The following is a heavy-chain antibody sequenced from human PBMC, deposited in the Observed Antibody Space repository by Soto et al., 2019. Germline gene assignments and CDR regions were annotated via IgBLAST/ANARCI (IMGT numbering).Heavy chain of an antibody. CDR3: SRDYKGAVQRVVGGYYGMDV. J-gene: IGHJ6*02. CDR2: IRTKAYGGTT. D-gene: IGHD3-10*01. Sequence: GGSLRLSCTASGYTFGGYAMSWSRQAPGKGLEWVDFIRTKAYGGTTEYAANVKDRITISRDDTKTIPHLQMNSLKTEDTAVYHCSRDYKGAVQRVVGGYYGMDVWGQGTTVTVS. V-gene: IGHV3-49*03. CDR1: GYTFGGYA.